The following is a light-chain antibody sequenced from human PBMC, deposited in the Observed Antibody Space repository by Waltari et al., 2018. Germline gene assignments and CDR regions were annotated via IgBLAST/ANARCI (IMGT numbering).Light chain of an antibody. CDR3: LLYYSGAPNWV. CDR1: GKVPQGHQ. V-gene: IGLV7-43*01. J-gene: IGLJ3*02. CDR2: STS. Sequence: VVTQGPSTDGSPRRDSHPNFSSHPGKVPQGHQSNRFQQKPGQAPRPLIYSTSHKHSWTPARFSGSLLGDKAALTLSGVQPEDEADYYCLLYYSGAPNWVFGGGTKLTVL.